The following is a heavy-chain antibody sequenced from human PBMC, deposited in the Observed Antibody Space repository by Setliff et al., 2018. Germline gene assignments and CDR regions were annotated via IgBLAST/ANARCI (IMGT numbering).Heavy chain of an antibody. CDR2: IYDSGSS. Sequence: TSDTLSLTCTVSGGSVSNSGFFWGWLRQAPGKGLEWIGNIYDSGSSNYNAPLKSRLIITRDTSKNQISLKLTSVTAADTAVYYCGRGFSRIEGWGNWFDPWGQGILVTVSS. CDR3: GRGFSRIEGWGNWFDP. D-gene: IGHD2-15*01. CDR1: GGSVSNSGFF. V-gene: IGHV4-39*01. J-gene: IGHJ5*02.